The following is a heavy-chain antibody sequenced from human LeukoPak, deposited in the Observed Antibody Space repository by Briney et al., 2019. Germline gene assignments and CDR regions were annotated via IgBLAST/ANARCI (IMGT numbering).Heavy chain of an antibody. CDR1: GLTFSSHW. Sequence: GGSLRLSCAASGLTFSSHWMHWVRQAPGKGLEWVSSISSSSSYIYYADSVKGRFTISRDNAKNSLYLQMNSLRAEDTAVYYCARDRFGGGSSLAAYWGQGTLVTVSS. J-gene: IGHJ4*02. D-gene: IGHD1-26*01. CDR2: ISSSSSYI. CDR3: ARDRFGGGSSLAAY. V-gene: IGHV3-21*01.